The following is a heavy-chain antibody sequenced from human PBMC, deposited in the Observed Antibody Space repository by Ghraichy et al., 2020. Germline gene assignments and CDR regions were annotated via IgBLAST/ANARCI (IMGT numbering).Heavy chain of an antibody. V-gene: IGHV3-23*01. Sequence: GESLNISCAASGFTFSSYAMNWVRQAPGKGLEWVSTISGSGGNTYYADSVKGRFTISRDNSKYTLYLQMNSLRAEDTAVYYCAKTGILPGFDYWGQGTLVSVSS. CDR2: ISGSGGNT. J-gene: IGHJ4*02. CDR1: GFTFSSYA. D-gene: IGHD2-21*01. CDR3: AKTGILPGFDY.